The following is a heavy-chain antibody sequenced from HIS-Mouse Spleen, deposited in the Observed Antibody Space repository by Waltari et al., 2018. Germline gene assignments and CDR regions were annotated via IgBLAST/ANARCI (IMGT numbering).Heavy chain of an antibody. CDR3: ASVVAVAGTRGAFDI. CDR1: GYTFTSYG. D-gene: IGHD6-19*01. J-gene: IGHJ3*02. Sequence: QVQLVQSGAEVKKPGASVKVSCKASGYTFTSYGISWVRQAPGQGLEWMGWISAYNRNTNYAQKLQGRVTMTTDTSTSTAYMELRSLRSDDTAVYYCASVVAVAGTRGAFDIWGQGTMVTVSS. V-gene: IGHV1-18*01. CDR2: ISAYNRNT.